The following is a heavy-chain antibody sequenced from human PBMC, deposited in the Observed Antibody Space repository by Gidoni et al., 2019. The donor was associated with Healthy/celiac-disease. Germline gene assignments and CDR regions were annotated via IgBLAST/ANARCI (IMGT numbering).Heavy chain of an antibody. CDR2: INHSGST. CDR1: GGSFSGYY. CDR3: ARARPYSSSWYPLHY. D-gene: IGHD6-13*01. J-gene: IGHJ4*02. Sequence: QEQLQQWGAGLLRRSESLSHTCAVYGGSFSGYYWSWIRQPTGKGLEWIREINHSGSTNYNPSLKSRVAISVDTSKDRFSLKLSSVTAADTAVYYCARARPYSSSWYPLHYWGQGTLVTVSS. V-gene: IGHV4-34*01.